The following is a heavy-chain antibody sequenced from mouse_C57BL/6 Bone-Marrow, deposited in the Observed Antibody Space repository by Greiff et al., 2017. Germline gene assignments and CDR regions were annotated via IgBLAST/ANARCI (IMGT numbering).Heavy chain of an antibody. J-gene: IGHJ2*01. CDR1: GFTFSSYG. V-gene: IGHV5-6*01. CDR3: ASNYYGSSYDY. D-gene: IGHD1-1*01. Sequence: EVMLVESGGDLVKPGGSLKLSCAASGFTFSSYGMSWVRQTPDKRLEWVATISSGGSYTYYPDSVMGRFTISRDNAKNTLYLQMSSLKSEDTAMYYCASNYYGSSYDYWGQGTTLTVSS. CDR2: ISSGGSYT.